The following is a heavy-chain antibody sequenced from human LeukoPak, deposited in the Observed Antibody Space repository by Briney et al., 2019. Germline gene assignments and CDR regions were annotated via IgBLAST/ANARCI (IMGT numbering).Heavy chain of an antibody. D-gene: IGHD5-12*01. Sequence: ASVKVSCKASGYTFTSYDINWVRQATGQGLEWMGWMNPNSGNRGYAQKFQGRVTMTRNTSTNTGYVEVSSLRSEETAVYCCARGGGYPPHDGFDIWGQGTMVTVSS. J-gene: IGHJ3*02. CDR1: GYTFTSYD. V-gene: IGHV1-8*01. CDR2: MNPNSGNR. CDR3: ARGGGYPPHDGFDI.